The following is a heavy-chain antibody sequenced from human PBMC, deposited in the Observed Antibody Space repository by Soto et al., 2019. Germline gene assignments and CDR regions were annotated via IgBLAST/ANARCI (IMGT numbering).Heavy chain of an antibody. CDR1: GFSISTSGLA. V-gene: IGHV2-5*02. CDR2: IYWDDDK. Sequence: QITLKATGPTLVKPTQNLTLTCTFSGFSISTSGLAVGWIRQPPGEALEWLALIYWDDDKRYSPSVKPRLTITNDTSKNQVVLTMTNMHPVDTATYYCAPRSTRGWYRDAFDILVQGTMVTVSS. J-gene: IGHJ3*02. D-gene: IGHD6-19*01. CDR3: APRSTRGWYRDAFDI.